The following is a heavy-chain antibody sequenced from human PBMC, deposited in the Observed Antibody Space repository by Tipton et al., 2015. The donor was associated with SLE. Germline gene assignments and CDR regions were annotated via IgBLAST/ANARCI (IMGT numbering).Heavy chain of an antibody. CDR1: GGSFSGYY. J-gene: IGHJ4*02. D-gene: IGHD1-26*01. CDR2: INHSGST. Sequence: TLSLTCAVYGGSFSGYYWSWIRQPPGKGLEWIGEINHSGSTDYNPSLKSRVTIPVDTSKNQLSLKLSSVTAADTAVYYCARVRVGATTGVDYWGQGTLVTVSS. CDR3: ARVRVGATTGVDY. V-gene: IGHV4-34*01.